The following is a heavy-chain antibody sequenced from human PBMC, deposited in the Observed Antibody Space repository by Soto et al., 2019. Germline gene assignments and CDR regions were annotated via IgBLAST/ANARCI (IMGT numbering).Heavy chain of an antibody. V-gene: IGHV3-23*01. Sequence: EEQLLESGGGLVQPGGSLRLSCAASGFTFSSYSIGWVRQAPGEGLEWVSGISDSGVNTYYADSVKGRFTISRDNSKNTLYLQMNSLRADVTAIYFCAKKDAPGTTSWFDPWGQGTLVTVSS. J-gene: IGHJ5*02. CDR3: AKKDAPGTTSWFDP. CDR1: GFTFSSYS. CDR2: ISDSGVNT. D-gene: IGHD1-1*01.